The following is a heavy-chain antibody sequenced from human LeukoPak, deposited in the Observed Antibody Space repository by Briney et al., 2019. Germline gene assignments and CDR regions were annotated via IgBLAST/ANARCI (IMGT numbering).Heavy chain of an antibody. J-gene: IGHJ4*02. D-gene: IGHD6-19*01. Sequence: SETLSLTCTVSGGSISSYYWSWIRQPAGKGLVWIGRIYTSGSTNYNPSLKSRVTMSVDTSKNQFSLKLSSVTAADTAVYYCARVGQWLVQPYFDYWGQGTLVTVSS. CDR3: ARVGQWLVQPYFDY. CDR2: IYTSGST. CDR1: GGSISSYY. V-gene: IGHV4-4*07.